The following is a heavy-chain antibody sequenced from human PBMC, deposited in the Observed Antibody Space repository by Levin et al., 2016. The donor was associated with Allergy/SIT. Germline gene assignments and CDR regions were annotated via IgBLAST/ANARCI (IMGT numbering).Heavy chain of an antibody. CDR3: AREGGRLLVDY. J-gene: IGHJ4*02. Sequence: SLKISCAASGFTFSSYGMHWVRQAPGKGLEWVAVISYDGSNKYYADSVKGRFTISRDNSKNTLYLQMNSLRAEDTAVYYCAREGGRLLVDYWGQGTLVTVSS. D-gene: IGHD1-26*01. CDR2: ISYDGSNK. CDR1: GFTFSSYG. V-gene: IGHV3-30*03.